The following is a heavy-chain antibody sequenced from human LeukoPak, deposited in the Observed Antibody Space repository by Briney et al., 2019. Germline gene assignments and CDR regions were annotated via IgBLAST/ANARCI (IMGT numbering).Heavy chain of an antibody. V-gene: IGHV1-2*06. D-gene: IGHD2-2*01. CDR1: GYTFTGYY. J-gene: IGHJ5*02. Sequence: ASVTVSFTASGYTFTGYYMHWVRQAPGQGLEWMGRINPNSGGTNYAQKFQGRVTMTRDTSISTAYMELSRLRSDDTAVYYCAREGSTSNWFDPWGQGTLVTVSS. CDR2: INPNSGGT. CDR3: AREGSTSNWFDP.